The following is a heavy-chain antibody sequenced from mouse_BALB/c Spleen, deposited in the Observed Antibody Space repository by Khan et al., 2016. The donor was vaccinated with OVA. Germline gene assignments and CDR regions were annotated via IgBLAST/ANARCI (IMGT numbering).Heavy chain of an antibody. V-gene: IGHV3-2*02. D-gene: IGHD1-1*01. CDR1: GYSITSDYA. J-gene: IGHJ2*02. CDR3: ARIYGGDFDY. Sequence: EVKLEESGPGLVKPSQSLSLTCTVTGYSITSDYAWNWIRQFPGNKLEWMGFISYSGNTKYNPSLKSRISITRDTSRNPVFLQLNSVTIEDTATYYCARIYGGDFDYWGQGTSLTVSS. CDR2: ISYSGNT.